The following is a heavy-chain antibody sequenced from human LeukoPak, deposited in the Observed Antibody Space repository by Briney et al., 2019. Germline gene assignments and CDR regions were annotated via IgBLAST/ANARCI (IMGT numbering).Heavy chain of an antibody. J-gene: IGHJ6*02. CDR3: ARGHVGSYAYYCYYGMDV. Sequence: PSETLSLTCAVYGGSFSGYYWSWIRQPPKKGLEWIGEINHSESTNYNPSLKSRVTISVDTSKNQFSLKLRSVTAADTAVYYCARGHVGSYAYYCYYGMDVWGQGTTVTVSS. D-gene: IGHD2-8*01. V-gene: IGHV4-34*01. CDR2: INHSEST. CDR1: GGSFSGYY.